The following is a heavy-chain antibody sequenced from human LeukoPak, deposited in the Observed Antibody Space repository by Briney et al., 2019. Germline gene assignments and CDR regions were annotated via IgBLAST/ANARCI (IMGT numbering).Heavy chain of an antibody. CDR3: ARTMITMVRGVIYYYGMDV. V-gene: IGHV4-59*01. Sequence: SETLSLTCTVSGXSISGYYWSWIRQPPGKGLEWIGYIYNSGSTNYNPSLKSRVTISVDTSKNQFSLKLSSVTAADTAVYYCARTMITMVRGVIYYYGMDVWGQGTTVTVSS. CDR2: IYNSGST. CDR1: GXSISGYY. J-gene: IGHJ6*02. D-gene: IGHD3-10*01.